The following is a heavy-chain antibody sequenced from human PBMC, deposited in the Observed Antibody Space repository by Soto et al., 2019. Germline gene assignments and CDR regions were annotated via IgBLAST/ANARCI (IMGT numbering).Heavy chain of an antibody. V-gene: IGHV4-59*08. CDR1: GGSISSYY. D-gene: IGHD4-17*01. Sequence: SETLSLTCTVSGGSISSYYWSWIRQPTGKGLEWIGYIYYSGSTNYNPSLKSRVTISVDTSKNQFSLKLSSVTAADTAVYYCARHASPYDYGDYGVDYWGQGTLVTVSS. CDR3: ARHASPYDYGDYGVDY. CDR2: IYYSGST. J-gene: IGHJ4*02.